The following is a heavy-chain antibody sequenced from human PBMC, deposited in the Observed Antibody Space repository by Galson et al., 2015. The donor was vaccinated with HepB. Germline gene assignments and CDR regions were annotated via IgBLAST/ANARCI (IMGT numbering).Heavy chain of an antibody. D-gene: IGHD3-10*01. V-gene: IGHV5-51*01. CDR1: GYSFNHYW. J-gene: IGHJ4*02. Sequence: QSGAEVKKPGVSLKISCKGSGYSFNHYWIGWVRQMPGKGLEWMGIINADDSNTRYSPSFQGQVTISADKSTSTAFLQWSSLKASDTAVYYCARRLSGSYYNGFDYWGQGTLVTVSS. CDR3: ARRLSGSYYNGFDY. CDR2: INADDSNT.